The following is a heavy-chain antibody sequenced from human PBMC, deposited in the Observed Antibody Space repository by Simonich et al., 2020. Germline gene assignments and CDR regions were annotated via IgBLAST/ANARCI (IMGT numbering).Heavy chain of an antibody. D-gene: IGHD1-1*01. V-gene: IGHV4-34*01. J-gene: IGHJ3*02. Sequence: QVQLQQWGAGLLKPSETLSLTCAVYGGSFSGYYWSWIRQPPGKGLVWIGEINHSGNHKYNPSLKSRVTISGDTSKNQFSLKLSSVTAADTAVYYCARGKGWKNAFDIWGQGTMVTVSS. CDR2: INHSGNH. CDR1: GGSFSGYY. CDR3: ARGKGWKNAFDI.